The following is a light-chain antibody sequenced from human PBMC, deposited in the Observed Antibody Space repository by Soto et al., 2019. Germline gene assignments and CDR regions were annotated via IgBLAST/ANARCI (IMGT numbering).Light chain of an antibody. CDR1: QSISSW. J-gene: IGKJ1*01. CDR3: QQYNGYGSWT. V-gene: IGKV1-5*03. CDR2: KPS. Sequence: DIQMTQSPSTLSASVGDRVTITCRASQSISSWLAWYQQKPGQAPKLLIYKPSTLESGVPSRFSGSTSGSDFTLTISSLQPDDFAPYYCQQYNGYGSWTFGQGTKVEIK.